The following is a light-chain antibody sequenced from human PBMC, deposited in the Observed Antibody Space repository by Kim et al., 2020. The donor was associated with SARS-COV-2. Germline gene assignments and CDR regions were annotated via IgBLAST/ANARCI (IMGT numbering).Light chain of an antibody. CDR2: SND. V-gene: IGLV1-44*01. J-gene: IGLJ1*01. CDR3: AAWDDSLNVYI. Sequence: QSVLTQPPSASGSPGQRVTISCSGSSSNIGSNTVNWYQHLPGTAPTLLVFSNDQRPSGVPDRFSGFKSGTSASLAISGLQSEDEADYYCAAWDDSLNVYIFGTGTKVTVL. CDR1: SSNIGSNT.